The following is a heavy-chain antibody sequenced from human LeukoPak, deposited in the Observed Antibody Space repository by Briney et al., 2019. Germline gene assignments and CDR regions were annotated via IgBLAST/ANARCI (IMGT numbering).Heavy chain of an antibody. CDR2: ISYDGSNK. J-gene: IGHJ6*03. V-gene: IGHV3-30-3*01. Sequence: PGGSLRLSCVASEFIFSSFAMHWVRQAPGKGLEWVTFISYDGSNKSYADSVKGRFTISRDNSKNTLYLQMNSQRAEDTAVYYCAREPSDMVRGLMGYYSYYYMDVWGKGTTVTVSS. D-gene: IGHD3-10*01. CDR1: EFIFSSFA. CDR3: AREPSDMVRGLMGYYSYYYMDV.